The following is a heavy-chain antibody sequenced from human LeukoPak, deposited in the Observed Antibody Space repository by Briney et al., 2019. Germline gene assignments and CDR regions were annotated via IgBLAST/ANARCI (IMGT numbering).Heavy chain of an antibody. CDR3: ARNRSEPVGNAGSFDY. CDR1: GYSISSGDY. V-gene: IGHV4-38-2*01. CDR2: NLNIGSA. J-gene: IGHJ4*02. Sequence: PSETLSLTSAVSGYSISSGDYWGWVRQPPGKGMEWIGSNLNIGSAKYTPSRKSRVTISADTSKRHFSLKLSSVTAADTAVYYCARNRSEPVGNAGSFDYWGQGTQVTVSS. D-gene: IGHD3-10*01.